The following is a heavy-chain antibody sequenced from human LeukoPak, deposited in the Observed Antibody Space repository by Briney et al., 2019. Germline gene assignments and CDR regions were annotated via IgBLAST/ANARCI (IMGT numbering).Heavy chain of an antibody. V-gene: IGHV3-23*01. D-gene: IGHD4-17*01. J-gene: IGHJ5*01. CDR2: ISAGADST. Sequence: GGSLRLSCAASAFTFSSYATSWVRQAPGKGLEWVSAISAGADSTYYADSVQGRFTISRDNSKNTLYLQMSGLRADDTAVYFCARRAYGDYDSWGQGTLVTVSS. CDR1: AFTFSSYA. CDR3: ARRAYGDYDS.